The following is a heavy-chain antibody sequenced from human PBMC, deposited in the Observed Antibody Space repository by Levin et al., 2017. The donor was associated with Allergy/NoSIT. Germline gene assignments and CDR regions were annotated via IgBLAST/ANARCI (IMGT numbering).Heavy chain of an antibody. J-gene: IGHJ4*02. CDR2: IKSTTEGGTT. V-gene: IGHV3-15*01. D-gene: IGHD6-13*01. CDR3: TYYSSTWYYFDY. Sequence: GGSLRLSCAASGFTFSNAWMGWVRQAPGKGLEWVGRIKSTTEGGTTECAATVKGRFTISRDDSKNTLYLQLNSLKTEDTAVYYCTYYSSTWYYFDYWGQGTLVTVSS. CDR1: GFTFSNAW.